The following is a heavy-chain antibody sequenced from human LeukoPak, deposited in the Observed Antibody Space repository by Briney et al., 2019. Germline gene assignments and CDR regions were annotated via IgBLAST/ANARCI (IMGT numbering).Heavy chain of an antibody. CDR3: AKDPNLWFGELFFDY. CDR2: IRYDGSNK. Sequence: PGGSLRLSCAASGFTFSSYGMHWVRQAPGKGLEWVAFIRYDGSNKYYADSVKGRFTISRDNSKNTLYLQMNSLRAEDTAVYYCAKDPNLWFGELFFDYWGQGTLVTVSS. V-gene: IGHV3-30*02. CDR1: GFTFSSYG. J-gene: IGHJ4*02. D-gene: IGHD3-10*01.